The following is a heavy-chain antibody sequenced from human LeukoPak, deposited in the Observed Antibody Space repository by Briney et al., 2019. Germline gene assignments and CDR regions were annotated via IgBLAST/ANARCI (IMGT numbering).Heavy chain of an antibody. CDR3: ARRGAWAYYLDY. V-gene: IGHV5-51*01. D-gene: IGHD3-16*01. CDR1: GYSFTSYW. J-gene: IGHJ4*02. Sequence: GESLKISCKGSGYSFTSYWIGCVRQMPGEGLEWRGVIYPGDSDTRYSPSFQGQVTISADKSISTAYLQWSSLKASDTAMYYCARRGAWAYYLDYWGQGTLVTVSS. CDR2: IYPGDSDT.